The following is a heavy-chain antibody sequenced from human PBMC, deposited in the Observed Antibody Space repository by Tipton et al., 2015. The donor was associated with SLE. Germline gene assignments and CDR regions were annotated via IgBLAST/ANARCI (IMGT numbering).Heavy chain of an antibody. CDR3: ARAEMTTEGSVFYFYVDV. CDR1: DGSISINDDY. CDR2: IHYSGST. V-gene: IGHV4-39*07. Sequence: TLSLTCSVSDGSISINDDYWAWIRQSPGKGLEWIGSIHYSGSTNDNPSLKSRVTMSVDRSRNQFSLRLTSVTAADTAVYYCARAEMTTEGSVFYFYVDVWGKGTTVTVSS. J-gene: IGHJ6*03. D-gene: IGHD5-24*01.